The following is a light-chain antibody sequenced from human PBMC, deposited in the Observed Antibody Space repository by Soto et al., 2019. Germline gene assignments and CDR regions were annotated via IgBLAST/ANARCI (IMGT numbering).Light chain of an antibody. CDR3: QSWGTGVV. Sequence: QLVLTQSPSASASLGASVKLTCTLSSGHSSYAIAWHQQQPEKGPRYLMKLNSDGSHSKGDGIPDRFSCSSSGAERYLTIASLQSEDEADYYCQSWGTGVVFGGGTKLTVL. V-gene: IGLV4-69*01. CDR1: SGHSSYA. CDR2: LNSDGSH. J-gene: IGLJ2*01.